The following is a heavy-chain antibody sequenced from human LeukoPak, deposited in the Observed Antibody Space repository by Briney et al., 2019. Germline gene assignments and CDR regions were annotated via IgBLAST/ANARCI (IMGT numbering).Heavy chain of an antibody. Sequence: PSETLSLTCTISGGSISSGDYYWSWIRQPPGKGLEWIAYMYYSGSTYYNPSLKSRVTMSADTSKNQLSLKLSSVTAADTAVYYCARPYYYDSRINPWGQGILVTVSS. CDR3: ARPYYYDSRINP. V-gene: IGHV4-30-4*01. D-gene: IGHD3-22*01. CDR2: MYYSGST. CDR1: GGSISSGDYY. J-gene: IGHJ5*02.